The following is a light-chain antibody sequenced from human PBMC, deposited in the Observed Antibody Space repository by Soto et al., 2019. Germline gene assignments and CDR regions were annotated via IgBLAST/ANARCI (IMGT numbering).Light chain of an antibody. CDR2: GAS. V-gene: IGKV3-20*01. Sequence: EIVLTQSPGTLSLSPGERATLSCRASQSVDGNYLAWYQQKPGQAPRLLIYGASTRATDIPDRFSGSESGTDVTLTISRLEPEDFAVYYCQRCGHSPMYTCRQGTNLEIK. CDR1: QSVDGNY. CDR3: QRCGHSPMYT. J-gene: IGKJ2*01.